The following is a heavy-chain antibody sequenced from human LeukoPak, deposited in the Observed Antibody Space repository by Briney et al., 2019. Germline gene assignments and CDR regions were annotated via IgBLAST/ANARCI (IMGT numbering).Heavy chain of an antibody. V-gene: IGHV4-61*02. D-gene: IGHD3-10*01. CDR2: IYTSGST. CDR3: ALGGESFDY. Sequence: SETLSLTCTVSGGSISSGSYYWSWIRQPAGKGLEWIGRIYTSGSTNYNPSLKSRATISVDTSKNQFSLKLSSVTAADTAVYYCALGGESFDYWGQGTLVTVSS. CDR1: GGSISSGSYY. J-gene: IGHJ4*02.